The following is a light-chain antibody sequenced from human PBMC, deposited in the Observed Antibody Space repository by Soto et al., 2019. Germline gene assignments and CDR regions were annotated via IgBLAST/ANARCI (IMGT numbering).Light chain of an antibody. V-gene: IGKV3-20*01. J-gene: IGKJ1*01. CDR1: QSVSNDF. CDR2: GAS. CDR3: KQYGSAPPRT. Sequence: EIVLTQSPGILSLSPGERATLSCRASQSVSNDFLAWYQQKPGQAPRLLIYGASTRATDVPDRFSGSGSGADFTLTISSLEPEDFSVYYCKQYGSAPPRTFGQGTKVE.